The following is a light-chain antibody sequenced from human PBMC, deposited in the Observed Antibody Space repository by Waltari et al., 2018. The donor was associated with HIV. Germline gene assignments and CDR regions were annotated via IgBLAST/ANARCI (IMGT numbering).Light chain of an antibody. Sequence: DIRLTQTPSTLSAAVRATVTITCRACQNIGTSLAWYQQRPGKAPTLLIYQASTLQNGVSSRFSGSGSGTEFTLTITSLQRDDFASYFCQQYETYYTFGQGSRLE. V-gene: IGKV1-5*03. CDR3: QQYETYYT. J-gene: IGKJ2*01. CDR2: QAS. CDR1: QNIGTS.